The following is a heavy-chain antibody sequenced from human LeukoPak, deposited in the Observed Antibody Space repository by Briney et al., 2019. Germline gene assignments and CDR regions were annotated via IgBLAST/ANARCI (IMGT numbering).Heavy chain of an antibody. CDR3: ARARAETYYYGMDV. J-gene: IGHJ6*02. CDR1: GFTFSSYA. CDR2: ISSGSEYR. Sequence: PGGSLRVSCAASGFTFSSYAMNWVRQAPGKGLEWVSCISSGSEYRFYADSVKGRFTISRDNAKNSLYLQMNSLRAEDTAVYYCARARAETYYYGMDVWGQGTTVTVSS. V-gene: IGHV3-21*01.